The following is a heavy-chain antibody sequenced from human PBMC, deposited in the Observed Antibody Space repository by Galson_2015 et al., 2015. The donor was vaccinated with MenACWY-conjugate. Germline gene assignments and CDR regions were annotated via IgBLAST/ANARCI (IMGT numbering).Heavy chain of an antibody. CDR1: GGTFSTYA. J-gene: IGHJ4*02. CDR3: AREGKANDYGGNSADY. Sequence: SVKVSCKASGGTFSTYAFNWVRQAPGQGLEWMGGITPMFGTADYAQKFQGRVRITADKSTSTAYMELSSLRSEDTAVYYCAREGKANDYGGNSADYWGQGTLVTVSS. D-gene: IGHD4-23*01. CDR2: ITPMFGTA. V-gene: IGHV1-69*06.